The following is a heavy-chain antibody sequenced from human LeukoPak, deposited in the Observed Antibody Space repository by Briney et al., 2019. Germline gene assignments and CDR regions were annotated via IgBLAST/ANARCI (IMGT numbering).Heavy chain of an antibody. J-gene: IGHJ6*03. V-gene: IGHV3-23*01. D-gene: IGHD3-3*01. CDR3: AKEAIFGVVGDYMDV. Sequence: GGSLRLSCAASGFTFSNYAMTWVRQAPGKGLEWVSVISGSGGSTYYADSVKGRFTISRDNSKNTLYLQMNSLRAEDTAVYYCAKEAIFGVVGDYMDVWGKGTTVTVSS. CDR1: GFTFSNYA. CDR2: ISGSGGST.